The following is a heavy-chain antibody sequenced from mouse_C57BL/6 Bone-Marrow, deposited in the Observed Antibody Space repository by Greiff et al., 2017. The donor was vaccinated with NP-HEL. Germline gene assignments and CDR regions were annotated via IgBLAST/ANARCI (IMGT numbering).Heavy chain of an antibody. J-gene: IGHJ3*01. V-gene: IGHV5-12*01. CDR1: GFTFSDYY. CDR3: ARGYDFVAWFAY. Sequence: EVHLVESGGGLVQPGGSLKLSCAASGFTFSDYYMYWVRQTPEKRLEWVAYISNGGGSTYYPDTVKGRFTISRDNAKNTLYLQRSRLKSEDTAMYYCARGYDFVAWFAYWGQGTLVTVSA. CDR2: ISNGGGST. D-gene: IGHD2-4*01.